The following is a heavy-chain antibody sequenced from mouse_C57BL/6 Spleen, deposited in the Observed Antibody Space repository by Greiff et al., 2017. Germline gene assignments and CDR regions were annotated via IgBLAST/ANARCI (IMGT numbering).Heavy chain of an antibody. CDR1: GYTFTSYW. CDR3: ARGGYDYDV. Sequence: QVQLQQPGAELVRPGSSVKLSCKASGYTFTSYWMDWVKQRPGQGLEWIGNIYPSDSETHYNQKFKDKATLTVDKSSSTAYMQLSSLTTEDSAVYYCARGGYDYDVWGTGTTVTVSS. V-gene: IGHV1-61*01. CDR2: IYPSDSET. J-gene: IGHJ1*03. D-gene: IGHD2-4*01.